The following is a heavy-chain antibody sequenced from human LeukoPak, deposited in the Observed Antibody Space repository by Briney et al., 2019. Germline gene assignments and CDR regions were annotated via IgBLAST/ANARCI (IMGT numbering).Heavy chain of an antibody. CDR1: GGSFSGYY. D-gene: IGHD4-17*01. CDR3: ARARKTTVTTRWFDP. V-gene: IGHV4-34*01. J-gene: IGHJ5*02. CDR2: INHSGST. Sequence: PSETLSLTCAVYGGSFSGYYWSWIRQPPGKGLEWIGEINHSGSTNYNPSLKSRVTISVDTSKNQFSLKLSSVTAADTAVYYCARARKTTVTTRWFDPWGQGTLVTVPS.